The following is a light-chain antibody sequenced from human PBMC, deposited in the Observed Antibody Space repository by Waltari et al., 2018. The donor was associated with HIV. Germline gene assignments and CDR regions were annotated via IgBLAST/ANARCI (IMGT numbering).Light chain of an antibody. CDR1: QTISSW. J-gene: IGKJ1*01. Sequence: DIQMTQSPSTLSASVGDRVTITCRASQTISSWLAWYQQKPGKPPKLLIYKASSLESGVPSMFSGSGSGTEFTLTISSLQPDDFGTYYCQQYNSYSWTFGQGTKVEIK. CDR2: KAS. V-gene: IGKV1-5*03. CDR3: QQYNSYSWT.